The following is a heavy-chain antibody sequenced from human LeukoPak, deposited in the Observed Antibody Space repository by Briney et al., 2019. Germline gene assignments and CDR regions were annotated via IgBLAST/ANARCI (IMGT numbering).Heavy chain of an antibody. Sequence: GGSLRLSCPTSGFTFSNAWMNWVRQAPGKGLEWVGRIRSNSDGGAIDYAAPVKGRFALSRDDSKNTLYLQMNSLQTEDTAVYYCATDFYDTTWGQGTLVTVSS. D-gene: IGHD3-22*01. CDR1: GFTFSNAW. CDR3: ATDFYDTT. J-gene: IGHJ5*02. V-gene: IGHV3-15*07. CDR2: IRSNSDGGAI.